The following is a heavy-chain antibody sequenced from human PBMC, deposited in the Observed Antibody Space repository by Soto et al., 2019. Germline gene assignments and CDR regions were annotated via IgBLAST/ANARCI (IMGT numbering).Heavy chain of an antibody. Sequence: EVHLLQSGGGLVQPGGSLRLSCADSGFTFSNYAMSWVRQAPGKEPEWVSAIRGSDGSTFYADSVRGRFTISRDNSRNTLYLHMNSLIAGDAAIFCCSKDVLVDGFSVAAFDNRVQGSVVTVSS. CDR1: GFTFSNYA. D-gene: IGHD2-8*01. CDR3: SKDVLVDGFSVAAFDN. V-gene: IGHV3-23*01. CDR2: IRGSDGST. J-gene: IGHJ4*02.